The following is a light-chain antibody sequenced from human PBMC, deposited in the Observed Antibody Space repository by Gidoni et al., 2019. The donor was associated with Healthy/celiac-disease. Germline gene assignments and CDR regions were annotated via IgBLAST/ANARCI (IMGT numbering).Light chain of an antibody. CDR3: QQRSNWPPLT. CDR2: DAS. CDR1: QSVSSY. J-gene: IGKJ4*01. Sequence: EIVLTQSPATLSLSPGERATLSCMASQSVSSYLAWYQQKPGQAPRLLIYDASNRATGIPARFSGSGSGTDFTLAISSLEPEDFAVYYCQQRSNWPPLTCXGXTKVEIK. V-gene: IGKV3-11*01.